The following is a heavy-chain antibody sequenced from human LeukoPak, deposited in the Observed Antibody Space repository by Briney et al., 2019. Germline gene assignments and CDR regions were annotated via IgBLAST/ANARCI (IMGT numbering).Heavy chain of an antibody. V-gene: IGHV3-30*02. J-gene: IGHJ4*02. D-gene: IGHD2-15*01. CDR3: AKVRYCSGVNCYPDDN. CDR1: GFTFSDYS. CDR2: IRYDGNNK. Sequence: GSLILSCAASGFTFSDYSMHWVRQAPGKGLNWVAFIRYDGNNKYYADSVKGRFTISRDNSKNMLYLEMNSLSTEDTAVYYCAKVRYCSGVNCYPDDNWGQGTLVTVSS.